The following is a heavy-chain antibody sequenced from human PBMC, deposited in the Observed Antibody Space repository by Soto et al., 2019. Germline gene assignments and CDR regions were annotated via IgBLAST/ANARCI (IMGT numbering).Heavy chain of an antibody. Sequence: QVQLVQSGAEVKKPGASVKVSCKASGYTFTSYGISWVRQAPGQGLEWMGWISAYKGNTNYAQKLQGRVTMTTDTSPSTVYMELMSLSSDDTAVYYCATSSGSYYEFSFDLWGRGTLVTVSS. CDR1: GYTFTSYG. CDR2: ISAYKGNT. J-gene: IGHJ2*01. CDR3: ATSSGSYYEFSFDL. V-gene: IGHV1-18*04. D-gene: IGHD1-26*01.